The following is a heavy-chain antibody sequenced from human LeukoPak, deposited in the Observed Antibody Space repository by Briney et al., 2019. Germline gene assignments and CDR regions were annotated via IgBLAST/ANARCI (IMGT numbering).Heavy chain of an antibody. CDR1: GGSISSYY. Sequence: SETLSLTCTVSGGSISSYYWSWIRQPAGKGLEWIGRIYTSGSTNYNPSLKSRVTMSVDTSKNQFSLKLSSVTAADTAVYYCARSWDDILTGYTWWFDPWGQGTLVTVSS. J-gene: IGHJ5*02. V-gene: IGHV4-4*07. CDR2: IYTSGST. D-gene: IGHD3-9*01. CDR3: ARSWDDILTGYTWWFDP.